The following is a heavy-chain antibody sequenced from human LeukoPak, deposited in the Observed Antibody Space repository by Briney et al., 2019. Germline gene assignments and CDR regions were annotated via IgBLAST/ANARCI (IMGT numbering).Heavy chain of an antibody. CDR1: GFTFSNYW. J-gene: IGHJ4*02. Sequence: GGSLRLSCAASGFTFSNYWMAWVRQSPGKGLEGVANVKVDGSDKNYVDSVKGRFTISRDNAKNSVYLQMNSLRVGDTAVYYCARMGSDFLWGTTHYFFDYWGQGTLVTVSS. V-gene: IGHV3-7*01. D-gene: IGHD3-16*01. CDR2: VKVDGSDK. CDR3: ARMGSDFLWGTTHYFFDY.